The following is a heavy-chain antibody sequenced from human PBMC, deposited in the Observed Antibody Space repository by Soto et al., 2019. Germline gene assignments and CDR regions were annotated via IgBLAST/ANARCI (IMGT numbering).Heavy chain of an antibody. CDR3: AKGANSSWLRDGLDI. CDR1: GFNFDDYA. V-gene: IGHV3-9*01. CDR2: ISSNSGRI. J-gene: IGHJ3*02. Sequence: EEQLVESGGGLVQPGRSLRVSCAASGFNFDDYAMHWVRQAPGKGLEWVSGISSNSGRIGYADSVKGRFTISRDNAKNSLYLQMDSLRSEDTALYYCAKGANSSWLRDGLDIWSQGTVVSVSS. D-gene: IGHD6-13*01.